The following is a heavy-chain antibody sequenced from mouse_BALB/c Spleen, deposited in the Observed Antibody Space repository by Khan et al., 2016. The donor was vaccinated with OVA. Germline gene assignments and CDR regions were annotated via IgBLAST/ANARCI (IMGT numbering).Heavy chain of an antibody. D-gene: IGHD2-10*01. Sequence: QVQLKESGPGLVAPSQSLSITCTVSGFSFTNYGISWVRQPPGKGLEWLGVIWGVGSTNYHSALISRLSISKDNSKSQVFLELNSLQTDDTATYYCAKGGTYFGGYFDVWGAGTTVTVSS. CDR2: IWGVGST. V-gene: IGHV2-3*01. CDR1: GFSFTNYG. J-gene: IGHJ1*01. CDR3: AKGGTYFGGYFDV.